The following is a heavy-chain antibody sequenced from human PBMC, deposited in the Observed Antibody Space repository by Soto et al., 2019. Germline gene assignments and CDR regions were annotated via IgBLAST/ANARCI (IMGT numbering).Heavy chain of an antibody. CDR1: GGFVTSGSYY. CDR2: MSHSGGN. D-gene: IGHD1-1*01. Sequence: QVQLQQWGAGLLKPSETLSLTCAVYGGFVTSGSYYWSWIRQPPGKGLEWIGEMSHSGGNHFNPSLKSRVTISVATSKNQFTLKMSSVTAAATSLYYCARVERGTATTVVYAFDIWGPGTMVTVSS. V-gene: IGHV4-34*01. CDR3: ARVERGTATTVVYAFDI. J-gene: IGHJ3*02.